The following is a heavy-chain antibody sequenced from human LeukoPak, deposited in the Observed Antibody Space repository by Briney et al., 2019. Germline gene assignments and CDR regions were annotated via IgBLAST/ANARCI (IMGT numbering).Heavy chain of an antibody. V-gene: IGHV4-39*01. CDR2: IYYSGSP. J-gene: IGHJ4*02. D-gene: IGHD2-15*01. CDR1: GGSISSDSYY. CDR3: ARQTYFYEASGHLNDN. Sequence: SETLSLTCTVSGGSISSDSYYWGWIRQPPGQRLEWFGSIYYSGSPFYNPSLRSRVTMSVDTSKTQFALKLSSVTAADTAVYYCARQTYFYEASGHLNDNWGQGTLVSVSS.